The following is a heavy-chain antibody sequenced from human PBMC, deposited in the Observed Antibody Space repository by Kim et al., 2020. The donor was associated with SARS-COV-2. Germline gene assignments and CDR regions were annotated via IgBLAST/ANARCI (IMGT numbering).Heavy chain of an antibody. CDR2: IYYSGNT. CDR3: ARAPNDFWSGYPYYFDY. V-gene: IGHV4-61*01. CDR1: GGCVSSGSYF. D-gene: IGHD3-3*01. J-gene: IGHJ4*02. Sequence: SETLSLTCTVSGGCVSSGSYFWSWIRQPPGKGLEWIGYIYYSGNTNYNPSLKSRVTMSVDTSKNQFSLKLRSVTAADTAVYYCARAPNDFWSGYPYYFDYWGQGTLVTVSS.